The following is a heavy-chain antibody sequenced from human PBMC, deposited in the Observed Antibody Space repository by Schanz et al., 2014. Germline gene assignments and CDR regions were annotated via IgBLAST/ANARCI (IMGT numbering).Heavy chain of an antibody. CDR2: VSRSTPDI. Sequence: EMQLLESGGGLAQPGGSLRLSCAASGFTLSNYAMSWVRQAPGKGLEWVSYVSRSTPDIYYADSVKGRFTISRDNSKNTVYLQMNSLRPEDTAVYYCARGGFFDSTSFDSWGQGTLVTVSS. J-gene: IGHJ4*02. CDR3: ARGGFFDSTSFDS. D-gene: IGHD2-2*01. CDR1: GFTLSNYA. V-gene: IGHV3-48*01.